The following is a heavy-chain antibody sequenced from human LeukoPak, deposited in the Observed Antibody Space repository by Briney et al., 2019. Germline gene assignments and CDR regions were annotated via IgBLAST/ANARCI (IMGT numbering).Heavy chain of an antibody. D-gene: IGHD3-22*01. CDR1: GGTFSSYA. J-gene: IGHJ4*02. CDR3: ARETYYYDSSGYYYVRGYFDY. CDR2: IIPIFGTA. Sequence: SVKVSCKASGGTFSSYAISWVRQAPGQGLEWMGGIIPIFGTANYAQKFQGRVTITTDESTSTAYMELSSLRPEDTAVYYCARETYYYDSSGYYYVRGYFDYWGQGTLVTVSS. V-gene: IGHV1-69*05.